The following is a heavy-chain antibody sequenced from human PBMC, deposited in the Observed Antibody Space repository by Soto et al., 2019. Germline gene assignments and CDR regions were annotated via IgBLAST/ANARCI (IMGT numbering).Heavy chain of an antibody. CDR2: INHSGST. J-gene: IGHJ5*02. Sequence: PSETLSLTCAVYGGSFSGYYWSWIRQPPGRGLEWIGEINHSGSTNYNPSLKSRVTISVDTSKNQFSLKLSSVTAADTAVYYCARGGKRLLWFGEHNNWFDPWGQGTLVTVSS. CDR3: ARGGKRLLWFGEHNNWFDP. D-gene: IGHD3-10*01. CDR1: GGSFSGYY. V-gene: IGHV4-34*01.